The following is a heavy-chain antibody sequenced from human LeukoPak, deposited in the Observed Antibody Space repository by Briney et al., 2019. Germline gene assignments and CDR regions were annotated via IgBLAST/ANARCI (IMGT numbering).Heavy chain of an antibody. Sequence: SQTLSLTCAISGDIVSSNSAAWNWIRQSPSRGLEWLGRTYYRSRWYNDYAVSVKSRITINPDTSKNQFSLKLSSVTAADTAVYYCARDPYGGSDWYFDLWGRGTLVTVSS. CDR2: TYYRSRWYN. CDR3: ARDPYGGSDWYFDL. CDR1: GDIVSSNSAA. D-gene: IGHD4-23*01. J-gene: IGHJ2*01. V-gene: IGHV6-1*01.